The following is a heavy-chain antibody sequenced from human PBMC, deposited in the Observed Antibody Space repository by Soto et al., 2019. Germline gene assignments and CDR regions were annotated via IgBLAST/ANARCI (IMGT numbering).Heavy chain of an antibody. CDR1: GGSIGSGGYY. CDR2: IYYSGST. Sequence: PSDTLSLTCTVSGGSIGSGGYYWSGIRHHPGKGLEWIGYIYYSGSTSSNPSLKSRLTISVDTSKNQFSLKLSSVTAADAAVYYCTRQGVGEVHGLVDVWGQGTTVTVSS. V-gene: IGHV4-30-4*02. CDR3: TRQGVGEVHGLVDV. D-gene: IGHD3-10*01. J-gene: IGHJ6*02.